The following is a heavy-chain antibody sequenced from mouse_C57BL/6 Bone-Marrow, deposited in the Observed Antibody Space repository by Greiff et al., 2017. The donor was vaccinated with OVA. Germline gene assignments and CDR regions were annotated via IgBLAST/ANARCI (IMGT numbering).Heavy chain of an antibody. D-gene: IGHD2-2*01. Sequence: EVQLVESGTVLVRPGASVKMSCKTSGYTFTSYWMHWVKQRPGQGLEWIGAIYPGNSDTSYNQKFKGKAKLTAVTSASTAYMELSSLTSEDSAVYYGACEAYGDDDYFDYWGQGTTLTVSS. V-gene: IGHV1-5*01. CDR1: GYTFTSYW. J-gene: IGHJ2*01. CDR3: ACEAYGDDDYFDY. CDR2: IYPGNSDT.